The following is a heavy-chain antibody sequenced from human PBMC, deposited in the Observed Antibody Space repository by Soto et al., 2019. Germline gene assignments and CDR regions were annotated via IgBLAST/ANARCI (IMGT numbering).Heavy chain of an antibody. V-gene: IGHV5-10-1*01. Sequence: PGESLKISCKGSGYSFTSYWISWVRQMPGKGLEWMGRIDPSDSYTNYSPSFQGHVTVSADKSISTAYLQWSSLKASDTAMYYCARRVRECSSTSCYYYYYGMDVWGQGTTVTVSS. D-gene: IGHD2-2*01. CDR3: ARRVRECSSTSCYYYYYGMDV. CDR2: IDPSDSYT. CDR1: GYSFTSYW. J-gene: IGHJ6*02.